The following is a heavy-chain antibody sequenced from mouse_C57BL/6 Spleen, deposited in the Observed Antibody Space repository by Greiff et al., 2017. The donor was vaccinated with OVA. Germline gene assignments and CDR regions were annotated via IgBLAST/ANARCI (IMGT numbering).Heavy chain of an antibody. D-gene: IGHD2-1*01. Sequence: EVKLMESGPELVKPGASVKISCKASGYSFTGYYMNWVKQSPEKSLEWIGEINPSTGGTTYNQKFKAKATLTVDKSSSTAYMQLKSLTSEDSAVYYCARSHYGNYVDYWGQGTTLTVSS. V-gene: IGHV1-42*01. J-gene: IGHJ2*01. CDR2: INPSTGGT. CDR3: ARSHYGNYVDY. CDR1: GYSFTGYY.